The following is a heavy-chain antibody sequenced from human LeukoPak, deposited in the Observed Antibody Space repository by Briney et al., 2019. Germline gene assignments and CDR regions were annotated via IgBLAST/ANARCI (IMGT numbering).Heavy chain of an antibody. CDR3: ARLYVSSY. D-gene: IGHD5/OR15-5a*01. CDR2: INHSGST. J-gene: IGHJ4*02. Sequence: PSETLSLTCTVSGGSISSSSYYWGWIRQPPGKGLEWIGEINHSGSTNYNPSLKSRVTISVDTSKNQFSLKLSSVTAADTAVYYCARLYVSSYWGQGTLVTVSS. V-gene: IGHV4-39*07. CDR1: GGSISSSSYY.